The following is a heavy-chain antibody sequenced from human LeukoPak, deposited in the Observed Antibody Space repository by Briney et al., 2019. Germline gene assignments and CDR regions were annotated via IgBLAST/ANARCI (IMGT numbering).Heavy chain of an antibody. J-gene: IGHJ6*02. V-gene: IGHV6-1*01. Sequence: SLTLSLTCAISGDSVSSNSAAWNWIRQSPSRGLEWLGRTYYRSKWYNDYAVSVKSRITINPDTSKNQFSLQLNSVTPEDTAVYYCARVEPGIAAAGRSYYGMDVWGQGTTVTVSS. CDR3: ARVEPGIAAAGRSYYGMDV. D-gene: IGHD6-13*01. CDR1: GDSVSSNSAA. CDR2: TYYRSKWYN.